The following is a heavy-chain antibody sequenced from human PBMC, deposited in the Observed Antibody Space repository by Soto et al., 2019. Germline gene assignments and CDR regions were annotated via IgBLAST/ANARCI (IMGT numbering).Heavy chain of an antibody. J-gene: IGHJ6*02. Sequence: PGGSLRLSCAASGFTFSNAWGNWVRQAPGKGLEWVGRIKSKTDGGTTDYAAPVKGRFTISRDDSKNTLYLQMNSLKTEDTAVCYCTATLGLLEWLSALTDYYYYGMDVWGQGTTVTVSS. CDR3: TATLGLLEWLSALTDYYYYGMDV. CDR2: IKSKTDGGTT. D-gene: IGHD3-3*01. CDR1: GFTFSNAW. V-gene: IGHV3-15*07.